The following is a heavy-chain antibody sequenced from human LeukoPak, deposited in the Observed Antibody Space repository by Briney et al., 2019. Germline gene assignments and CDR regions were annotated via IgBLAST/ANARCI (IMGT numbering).Heavy chain of an antibody. J-gene: IGHJ4*02. V-gene: IGHV3-21*01. Sequence: GGSLRLSCAASGFTCSSYSMNWVRQAPGKELEWVSSIRSSSSYIYYADSVKGRFTISRDNAKNSLYLQMNSLRAEDTAVYYCARGSSSWYWNWGQGTLVTVSS. D-gene: IGHD6-13*01. CDR1: GFTCSSYS. CDR2: IRSSSSYI. CDR3: ARGSSSWYWN.